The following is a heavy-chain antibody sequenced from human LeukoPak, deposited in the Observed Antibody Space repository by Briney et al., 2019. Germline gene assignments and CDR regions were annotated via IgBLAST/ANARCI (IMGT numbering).Heavy chain of an antibody. Sequence: GGSLRLSCAASGFTFSSYGIHWVRQAPGKGLEWVAFIRYDGSNEYYADSVKGRFTISGDNSKNTLYLQMNSLRTEDTAVYYCAKDNYGSGSYDGNWFDPWGQGTLVTVSS. CDR1: GFTFSSYG. V-gene: IGHV3-30*02. D-gene: IGHD3-10*01. CDR2: IRYDGSNE. CDR3: AKDNYGSGSYDGNWFDP. J-gene: IGHJ5*02.